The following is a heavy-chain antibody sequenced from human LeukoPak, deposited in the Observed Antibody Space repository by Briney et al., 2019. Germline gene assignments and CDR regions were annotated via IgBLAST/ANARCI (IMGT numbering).Heavy chain of an antibody. CDR3: AKGESGELLSY. V-gene: IGHV3-23*01. Sequence: GGSLRLSCAASGFTFSSYAMSWVRQAPGKGLEWVSAISGSGGSTYYADSVKGRLTISRDNSKNTLYLQMNSLRAEDTAVYYCAKGESGELLSYWGQGTLVTVSS. J-gene: IGHJ4*02. CDR1: GFTFSSYA. CDR2: ISGSGGST. D-gene: IGHD1-26*01.